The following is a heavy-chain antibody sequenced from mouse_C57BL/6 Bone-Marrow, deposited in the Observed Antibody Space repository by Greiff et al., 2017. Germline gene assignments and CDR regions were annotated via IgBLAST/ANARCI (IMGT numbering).Heavy chain of an antibody. CDR2: IDPGSGST. J-gene: IGHJ2*01. CDR1: GFTINNSC. V-gene: IGHV14-3*01. CDR3: ARSEGGFDY. D-gene: IGHD1-1*02. Sequence: EVQLLESVAELVKPGASVKLSCTASGFTINNSCIPWVKQRPEQGLEWIGRIDPGSGSTKYDQKFKGKATITADTSSSTAYLQLSSLTSEDTAVYYCARSEGGFDYWGQGTTLTVSS.